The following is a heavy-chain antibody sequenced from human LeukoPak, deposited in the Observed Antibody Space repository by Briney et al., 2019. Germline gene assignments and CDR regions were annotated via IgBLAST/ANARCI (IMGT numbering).Heavy chain of an antibody. V-gene: IGHV3-49*04. CDR3: ARGPIELWIHNGMDV. CDR1: GFTLGDHA. Sequence: PGRPLRLSCRGSGFTLGDHAMSWVRQPPGEGLEWVGFIRSNFYRGTTEYAASVQGRLTLSRDDSKNIVYLQMNSLKIEDTAVYYCARGPIELWIHNGMDVWGQGTTVTVSS. D-gene: IGHD3-16*01. CDR2: IRSNFYRGTT. J-gene: IGHJ6*02.